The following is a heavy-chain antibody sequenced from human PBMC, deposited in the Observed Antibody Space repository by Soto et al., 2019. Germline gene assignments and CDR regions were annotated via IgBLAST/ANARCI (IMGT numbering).Heavy chain of an antibody. D-gene: IGHD3-10*01. CDR3: ARGPMVRGGRYNWFDP. J-gene: IGHJ5*02. CDR1: GYTFTSYA. V-gene: IGHV1-3*01. CDR2: INAGNGNT. Sequence: ASVKVSCKASGYTFTSYAMHLVRQAPGQRLEWMGWINAGNGNTKYSQKFQGRVTITRDTSASKAYMELSSLRSEDTAVYYCARGPMVRGGRYNWFDPWGQGTLVTVSS.